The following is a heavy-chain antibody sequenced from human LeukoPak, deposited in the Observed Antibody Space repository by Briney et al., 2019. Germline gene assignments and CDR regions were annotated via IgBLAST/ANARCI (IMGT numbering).Heavy chain of an antibody. CDR1: GFTFSSYA. Sequence: GGSLRLSCAASGFTFSSYAVSWVRQAPGRGLEWVSVISGSGGSTYYADSVKGRFTISRDNSKNTLYLQMNSLRAEDTAVYYCAKGVNLICSGGSCYLDYWGQGTLVTVSS. V-gene: IGHV3-23*01. D-gene: IGHD2-15*01. CDR2: ISGSGGST. CDR3: AKGVNLICSGGSCYLDY. J-gene: IGHJ4*02.